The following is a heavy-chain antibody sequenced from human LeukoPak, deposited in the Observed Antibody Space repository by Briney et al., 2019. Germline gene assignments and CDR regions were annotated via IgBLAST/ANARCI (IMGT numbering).Heavy chain of an antibody. CDR3: ARDQTGDLQFDY. V-gene: IGHV4-59*12. CDR1: GGSISSYY. CDR2: IYYSGST. D-gene: IGHD3-16*01. J-gene: IGHJ4*02. Sequence: SETLSPTCTVSGGSISSYYWSWIRQPPGKGLEWIGYIYYSGSTNYNPSLKSRVTISVDTSKNQFSLQLNSVTPEDTAVYFCARDQTGDLQFDYWGQGTLVTVSS.